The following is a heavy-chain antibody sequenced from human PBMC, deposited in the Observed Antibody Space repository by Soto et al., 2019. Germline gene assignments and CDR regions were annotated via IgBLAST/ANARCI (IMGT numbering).Heavy chain of an antibody. CDR2: IQTKRQTYIT. Sequence: DSFREWVRQAPGKGLQWVGRIQTKRQTYITEYAASLEGRFSISRDDSKNSLYLQVNRLKTEDPAVYFCACSRRASGYWGKGTLVPVFS. J-gene: IGHJ4*02. CDR1: DSF. D-gene: IGHD2-15*01. CDR3: ACSRRASGY. V-gene: IGHV3-72*01.